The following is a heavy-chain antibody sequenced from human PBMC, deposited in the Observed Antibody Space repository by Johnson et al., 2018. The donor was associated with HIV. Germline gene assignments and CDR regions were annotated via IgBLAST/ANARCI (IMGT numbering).Heavy chain of an antibody. CDR2: IGTAGDT. J-gene: IGHJ3*02. CDR1: GFTFSSYD. V-gene: IGHV3-13*01. Sequence: EQLVESGGGLAQPAWSLRLSCAASGFTFSSYDMHWVRQATGKGLEWVSAIGTAGDTYYPDSVKGRFTISRDNSKNTLYLQMNSLRAEDTAVYYCARETAGATNDAFDIWGQGTMVTVSS. CDR3: ARETAGATNDAFDI. D-gene: IGHD1-26*01.